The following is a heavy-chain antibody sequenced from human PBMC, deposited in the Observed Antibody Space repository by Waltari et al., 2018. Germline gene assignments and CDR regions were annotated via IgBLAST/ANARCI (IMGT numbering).Heavy chain of an antibody. CDR1: GFTFSDHY. Sequence: EVQLVESGGGLVQPGGSLRLSCAASGFTFSDHYMDWVRQAPGKGRGWVGRSGNKANSYTTENAASVKGRFTISRDDSKNSLYLQMNSLKTEDTAVYYCASSRFLEWLSLDYWGQGTLVTVFS. CDR2: SGNKANSYTT. J-gene: IGHJ4*02. V-gene: IGHV3-72*01. D-gene: IGHD3-3*01. CDR3: ASSRFLEWLSLDY.